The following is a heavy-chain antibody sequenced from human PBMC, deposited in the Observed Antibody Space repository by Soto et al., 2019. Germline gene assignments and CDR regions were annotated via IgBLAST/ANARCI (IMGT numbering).Heavy chain of an antibody. CDR3: ARGVGSGSYYNQYNWFDP. CDR1: GGPFMRNN. CDR2: ISAYNGNT. J-gene: IGHJ5*02. V-gene: IGHV1-18*04. Sequence: ASVKVSCKASGGPFMRNNIRWVRQAPGQGLEWMGWISAYNGNTNHAQKLQGRVTMTTDTSTSTAYMELRSLRSDDTAVYYCARGVGSGSYYNQYNWFDPWGQGTLVTVPQ. D-gene: IGHD3-10*01.